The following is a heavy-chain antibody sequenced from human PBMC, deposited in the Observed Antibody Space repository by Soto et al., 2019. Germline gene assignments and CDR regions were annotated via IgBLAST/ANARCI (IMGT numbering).Heavy chain of an antibody. D-gene: IGHD3-3*01. CDR3: AKDLGGMNDFWSGLTNYGMDV. Sequence: PGGSLRLCCAASGFTFSSYGMHWVRQAPSKGLEWVAVISYDGSNKYYADSVKGRFTISRDNSKNTLYLQMNSLRAEDTAVYYCAKDLGGMNDFWSGLTNYGMDVWGQGTTVTVSS. J-gene: IGHJ6*02. V-gene: IGHV3-30*18. CDR1: GFTFSSYG. CDR2: ISYDGSNK.